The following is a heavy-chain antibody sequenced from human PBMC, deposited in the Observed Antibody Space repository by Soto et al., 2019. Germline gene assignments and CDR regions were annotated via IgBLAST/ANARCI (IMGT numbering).Heavy chain of an antibody. J-gene: IGHJ4*02. D-gene: IGHD6-13*01. CDR2: ISAYNGNT. CDR1: GYTFTSYG. V-gene: IGHV1-18*01. CDR3: ARDLGQQLFDY. Sequence: QVQLVQSGAEVKKPGASVKVSCKASGYTFTSYGISWVRQAPGQGPEWMGWISAYNGNTKYAQKLQGIVTMTTDTSTSTAYIELRSLRSDDTAVYYCARDLGQQLFDYWGQGTLVTVSS.